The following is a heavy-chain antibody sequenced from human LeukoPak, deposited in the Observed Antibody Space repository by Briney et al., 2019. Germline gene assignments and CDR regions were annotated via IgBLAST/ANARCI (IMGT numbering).Heavy chain of an antibody. CDR1: GGSFSGYY. D-gene: IGHD2-8*01. CDR2: INHSGST. Sequence: SETLSLTCAVYGGSFSGYYWSWIRQPPGKGLEWIGEINHSGSTNYNPSLKSRVTISVDTSKNQFSLKLSSVTAADTAVYYCARDRVSYFDLWGRGTLVTVSS. CDR3: ARDRVSYFDL. J-gene: IGHJ2*01. V-gene: IGHV4-34*01.